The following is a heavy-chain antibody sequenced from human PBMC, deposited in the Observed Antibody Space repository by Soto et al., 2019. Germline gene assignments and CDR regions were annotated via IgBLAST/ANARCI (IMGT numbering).Heavy chain of an antibody. Sequence: GESLKISCKGSGYSFTSNWIGWVRQMPGKGLEWMGIIYPGDSDISYSPSFQGQVIISADKSISTAYLQWSSLKASDTAMYYCAILSSYIHSGGSSTTHVAFQIWGQGPMVTV. V-gene: IGHV5-51*01. CDR2: IYPGDSDI. J-gene: IGHJ3*02. D-gene: IGHD2-21*01. CDR3: AILSSYIHSGGSSTTHVAFQI. CDR1: GYSFTSNW.